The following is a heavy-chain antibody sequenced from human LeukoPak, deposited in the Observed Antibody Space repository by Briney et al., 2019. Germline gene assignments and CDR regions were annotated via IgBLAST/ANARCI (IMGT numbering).Heavy chain of an antibody. CDR2: TSYSRTT. CDR1: GGSITGHY. Sequence: PSETLSLTYAVSGGSITGHYWNWIRQTPGKRLEWVGYTSYSRTTIYNSYFKGRATMSIDTSNNQLYLNLTSVTATDTAVYYCAKLGHSDGWYLGAFDIWGQGTTVIVSS. J-gene: IGHJ3*02. D-gene: IGHD6-19*01. CDR3: AKLGHSDGWYLGAFDI. V-gene: IGHV4-59*08.